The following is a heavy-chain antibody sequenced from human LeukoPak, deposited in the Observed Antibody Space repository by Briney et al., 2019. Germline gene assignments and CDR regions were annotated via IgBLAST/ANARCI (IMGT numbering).Heavy chain of an antibody. D-gene: IGHD3-16*01. CDR2: ITSRSAFT. Sequence: GGSLRLSCVGSGLSFSEYSMNWVRQSPGKGLEWISYITSRSAFTYFAGSVKGRFTISRDDARNSVYLHLNALRVDDTAVYYCARDLTSAYWSPGGYYYYMDVWGKGTAVTVSS. V-gene: IGHV3-48*01. CDR3: ARDLTSAYWSPGGYYYYMDV. CDR1: GLSFSEYS. J-gene: IGHJ6*03.